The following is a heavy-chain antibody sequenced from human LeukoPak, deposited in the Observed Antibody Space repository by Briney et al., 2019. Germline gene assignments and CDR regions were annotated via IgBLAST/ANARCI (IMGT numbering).Heavy chain of an antibody. V-gene: IGHV3-30-3*01. CDR2: ISYDGSNK. CDR1: GFTFSSYA. Sequence: GGSLRLSCAASGFTFSSYAMHWVRQAPGKGLEWVAVISYDGSNKYYADSVKGRFTISRDNSKNTLYLQMNILRAEDTAVYYGVVLLWFGELYYWGQGTLVTVSS. CDR3: VVLLWFGELYY. D-gene: IGHD3-10*01. J-gene: IGHJ4*02.